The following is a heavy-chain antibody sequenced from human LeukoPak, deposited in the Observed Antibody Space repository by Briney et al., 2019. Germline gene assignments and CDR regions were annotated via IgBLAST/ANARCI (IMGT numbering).Heavy chain of an antibody. V-gene: IGHV3-23*01. CDR2: ISGSGGST. Sequence: GGSLRLSCAASGFTFSIYAMNWVRQAPGKGLEWVSGISGSGGSTYYADSVKGRFTISRDNSKNTLYLQMNSLRAEDTAVYYCAKDGDSSGYYWYYFDYWGQGTLVTVSS. D-gene: IGHD3-22*01. CDR3: AKDGDSSGYYWYYFDY. CDR1: GFTFSIYA. J-gene: IGHJ4*02.